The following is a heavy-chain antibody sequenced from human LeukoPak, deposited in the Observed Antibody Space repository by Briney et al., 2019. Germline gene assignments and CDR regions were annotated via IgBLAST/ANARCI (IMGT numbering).Heavy chain of an antibody. V-gene: IGHV1-18*01. CDR1: GYTFTGYG. J-gene: IGHJ5*02. D-gene: IGHD2-15*01. CDR2: ISAYNGNT. CDR3: ARAGAVVDNWFDP. Sequence: ASVKVSCKASGYTFTGYGFNWVRQAPGQGLEWMGWISAYNGNTIYAQSLQGRVTMTTDTSTNTVSMELRSLRSDDTAVYYCARAGAVVDNWFDPWGQGTLVTVSS.